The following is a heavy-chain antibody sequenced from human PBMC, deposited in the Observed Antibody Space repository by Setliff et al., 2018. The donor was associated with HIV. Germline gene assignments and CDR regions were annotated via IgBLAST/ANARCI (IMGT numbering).Heavy chain of an antibody. J-gene: IGHJ3*02. CDR3: VRGGSWGII. D-gene: IGHD3-16*01. CDR2: MHHSGGT. Sequence: SETLSLTCTVSGYSISTGYNWGCIRQPPGKGLEWIGSMHHSGGTYYNPSLKTRVTISLDTSKNQFSLNLSSVTAADTAAYYCVRGGSWGIIWGQGTVVTVS. CDR1: GYSISTGYN. V-gene: IGHV4-38-2*02.